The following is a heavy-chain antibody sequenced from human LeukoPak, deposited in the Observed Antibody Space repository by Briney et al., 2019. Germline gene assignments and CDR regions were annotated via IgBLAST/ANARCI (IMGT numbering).Heavy chain of an antibody. Sequence: GGSLRLSCAASGFTFSSYSMNWVRQAPGKGLKWVSSISSSSSYIYYADSVKGRFTISRDNAKNSLYLQMNSLRAEDTAVYYCARESASSGWSAAFDIWGQGTMVTVSS. CDR1: GFTFSSYS. J-gene: IGHJ3*02. V-gene: IGHV3-21*01. CDR3: ARESASSGWSAAFDI. CDR2: ISSSSSYI. D-gene: IGHD6-19*01.